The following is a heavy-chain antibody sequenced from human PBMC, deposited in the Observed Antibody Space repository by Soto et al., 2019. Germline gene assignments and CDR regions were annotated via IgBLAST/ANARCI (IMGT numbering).Heavy chain of an antibody. V-gene: IGHV3-53*01. D-gene: IGHD7-27*01. CDR3: ASLNWEYYFDY. CDR1: GLTFSRYA. CDR2: IYSGGST. J-gene: IGHJ4*02. Sequence: HPGGSLRLSCAASGLTFSRYAMNWVRQAPGRGLEWVSVIYSGGSTYYADSVKGRFTISRDNSKNTLYLQMNSLRAEDTAVYYCASLNWEYYFDYWGQGTLVTVSS.